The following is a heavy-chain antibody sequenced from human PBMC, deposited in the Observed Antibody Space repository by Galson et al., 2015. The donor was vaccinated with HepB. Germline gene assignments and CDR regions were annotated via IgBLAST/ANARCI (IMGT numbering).Heavy chain of an antibody. CDR3: ARDYTMTTRSWFDP. J-gene: IGHJ5*02. Sequence: SVKVSCKASGYTFTSYGISWVRQAPGQGLEWMGWISTSNGNTKYAQKIQDRVTMTTDTSTSTAYMELRSLKSDDTAVYYCARDYTMTTRSWFDPWGQGTLVTVSS. CDR1: GYTFTSYG. V-gene: IGHV1-18*01. D-gene: IGHD4-17*01. CDR2: ISTSNGNT.